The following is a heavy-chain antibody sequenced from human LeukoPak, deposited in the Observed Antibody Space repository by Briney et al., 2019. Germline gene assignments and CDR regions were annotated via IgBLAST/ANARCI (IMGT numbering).Heavy chain of an antibody. CDR3: ARDSSGTTVTTDGMDV. D-gene: IGHD4-17*01. Sequence: SQTLSLTCTVSGGSISSGGYYWSWIRQHPGKGLEWIWYIYYSGSTYYNPSLKSRVTISVDTSKNQFSLKLSSVTAADTAVYYCARDSSGTTVTTDGMDVWGQGTTVTVSS. J-gene: IGHJ6*02. V-gene: IGHV4-31*03. CDR1: GGSISSGGYY. CDR2: IYYSGST.